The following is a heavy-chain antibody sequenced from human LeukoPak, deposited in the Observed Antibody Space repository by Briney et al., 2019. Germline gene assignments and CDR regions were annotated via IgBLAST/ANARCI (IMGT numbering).Heavy chain of an antibody. CDR2: IKQDGSKK. J-gene: IGHJ4*02. D-gene: IGHD6-19*01. V-gene: IGHV3-7*01. CDR1: GFPFSSYW. CDR3: ASPGYSSGWPFDY. Sequence: PGGSLRLSCVASGFPFSSYWMTWVRQAQGKGLEWVANIKQDGSKKSYVDSVKGRFTISRDNAKNSLYLQMNSLRAEDTAVYYCASPGYSSGWPFDYWGQGTLVTVSS.